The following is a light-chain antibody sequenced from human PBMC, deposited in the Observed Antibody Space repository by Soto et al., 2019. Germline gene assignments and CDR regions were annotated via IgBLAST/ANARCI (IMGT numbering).Light chain of an antibody. CDR1: QTVSSSS. Sequence: DIVLTQSPGTLSLSPGERDTLSCRASQTVSSSSLAWYQQKPGQAPRLLIFGASTRAAGFPDRFSGSGSGTDFTLTISRLEPEDFAVYYCQQYGSSPRTFGQGTKVEIK. V-gene: IGKV3-20*01. J-gene: IGKJ1*01. CDR3: QQYGSSPRT. CDR2: GAS.